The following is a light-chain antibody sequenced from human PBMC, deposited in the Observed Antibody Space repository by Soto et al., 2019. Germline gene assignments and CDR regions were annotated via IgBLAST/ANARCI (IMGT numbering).Light chain of an antibody. Sequence: QLVVTQSPSASASLGASVKLTCTLSSGHSSYAIAWHQQQPEKGPRYLMKLNSDGSHSKGDGIPDRFSGSSSGAERYLTISSLQSEDEADYYCQTWGTGIRVFGTGTKLTAL. CDR1: SGHSSYA. CDR2: LNSDGSH. J-gene: IGLJ1*01. V-gene: IGLV4-69*01. CDR3: QTWGTGIRV.